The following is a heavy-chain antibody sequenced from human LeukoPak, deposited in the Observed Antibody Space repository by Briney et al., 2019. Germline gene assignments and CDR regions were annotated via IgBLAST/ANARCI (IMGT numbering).Heavy chain of an antibody. CDR1: GYTFTSYD. V-gene: IGHV1-8*03. CDR3: ARAKGVAATRLERRYWFDP. J-gene: IGHJ5*02. CDR2: MNPNSGNT. D-gene: IGHD2-15*01. Sequence: RASVKVSCKAAGYTFTSYDINWVRQGTGQGLEWMGWMNPNSGNTGYAQKFQGRVTITRNTSISTAYMELSSLRSEDTAVYYCARAKGVAATRLERRYWFDPWGQGTLVTVSS.